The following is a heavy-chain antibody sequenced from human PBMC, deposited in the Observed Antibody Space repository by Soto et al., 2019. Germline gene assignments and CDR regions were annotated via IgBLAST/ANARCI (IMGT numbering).Heavy chain of an antibody. Sequence: EVQLVETGGGLIQPGGSLRLSCAASGFTVNSNYMNWIRQIPGKGLEWVSVIFGAGHTHYADSVKGRFTISRDNSKNTLYLQMSSLRAEDTAVYYCARDRAMVRGWPSPAYYGMDVWGQGTTVIVSS. J-gene: IGHJ6*02. V-gene: IGHV3-53*02. CDR1: GFTVNSNY. D-gene: IGHD3-10*01. CDR3: ARDRAMVRGWPSPAYYGMDV. CDR2: IFGAGHT.